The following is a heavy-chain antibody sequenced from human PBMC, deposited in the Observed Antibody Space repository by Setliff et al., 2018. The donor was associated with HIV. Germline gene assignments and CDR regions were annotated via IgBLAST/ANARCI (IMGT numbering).Heavy chain of an antibody. CDR3: ARRSGWSLDY. D-gene: IGHD6-19*01. J-gene: IGHJ4*02. CDR2: IIHSGST. V-gene: IGHV4-34*12. Sequence: PSETLSLTCAVYGGSFSGYYWSWIRQPPGKGLEWIGEIIHSGSTNYNPSLKSQVTISVDTSKNQFSLKLSSVTAADTAVYYCARRSGWSLDYWGQGTLVTVSS. CDR1: GGSFSGYY.